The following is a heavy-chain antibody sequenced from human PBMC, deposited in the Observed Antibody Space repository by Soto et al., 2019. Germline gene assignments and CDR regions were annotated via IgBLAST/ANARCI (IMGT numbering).Heavy chain of an antibody. CDR1: GFTFSDYD. Sequence: QVQLAESGGGLVEPGGYLRISCAASGFTFSDYDMSWIRQSPGKGLEWVSFVSNSGTTMYFADSVKGRFTISRDNAKNSLYLQMNSLRAEDTAVYYCARMGPRAARPSYWGQGTLVTVSS. CDR3: ARMGPRAARPSY. V-gene: IGHV3-11*01. J-gene: IGHJ4*02. D-gene: IGHD6-6*01. CDR2: VSNSGTTM.